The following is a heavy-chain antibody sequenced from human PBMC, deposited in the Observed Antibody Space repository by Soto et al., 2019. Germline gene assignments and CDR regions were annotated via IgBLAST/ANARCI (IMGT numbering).Heavy chain of an antibody. CDR1: GGTFSSYA. D-gene: IGHD2-15*01. CDR2: IIPIFGTA. J-gene: IGHJ4*02. CDR3: ARAWPHCSGGSCYQYYFDY. V-gene: IGHV1-69*13. Sequence: ASVKVSCKASGGTFSSYAISWVRQAPGQGLEWMGGIIPIFGTANYAQKFQGRATITADESTSTAYMELSSLRSEDTAVYYCARAWPHCSGGSCYQYYFDYWGQGTLVTVSS.